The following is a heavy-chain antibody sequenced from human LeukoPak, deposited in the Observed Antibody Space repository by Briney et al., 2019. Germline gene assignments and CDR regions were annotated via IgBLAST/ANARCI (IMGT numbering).Heavy chain of an antibody. Sequence: GGSLRLSCAASGFTFTTYAVIWVRQAPGKGLEWVSAISGTAVDTFYADSVNGRFTISRDNSDNTVSLQVNSLRAEATAVYYCARLSGTYGRTSRVLDSWGQGTLVIVSS. CDR2: ISGTAVDT. D-gene: IGHD1-1*01. V-gene: IGHV3-23*01. CDR1: GFTFTTYA. J-gene: IGHJ4*02. CDR3: ARLSGTYGRTSRVLDS.